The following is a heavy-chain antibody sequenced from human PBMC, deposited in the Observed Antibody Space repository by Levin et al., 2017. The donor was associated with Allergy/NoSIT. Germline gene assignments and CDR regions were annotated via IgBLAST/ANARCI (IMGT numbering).Heavy chain of an antibody. CDR2: INHSGST. CDR1: GGSFSGYY. V-gene: IGHV4-34*01. D-gene: IGHD3-3*01. J-gene: IGHJ4*02. Sequence: GSLRLSCAVYGGSFSGYYWSWIRQPPGKGLEWIGEINHSGSTNYNPSLKSRVTISVDTSKNQFSLKLSSVTAADTAVYYCARATRTYYDFWSGYPRPYYFDYWGQGTLVTVSS. CDR3: ARATRTYYDFWSGYPRPYYFDY.